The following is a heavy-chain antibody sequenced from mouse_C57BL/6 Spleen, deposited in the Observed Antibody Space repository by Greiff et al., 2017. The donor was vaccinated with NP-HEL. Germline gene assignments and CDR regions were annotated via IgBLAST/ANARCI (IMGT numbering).Heavy chain of an antibody. J-gene: IGHJ1*03. D-gene: IGHD1-1*01. CDR2: INPYNGGT. CDR1: GYTFTDYY. Sequence: VQLQQSGPVLVKPGASVKMSCKASGYTFTDYYMNWVKQSHGKSLEWIGVINPYNGGTSYNQKFKGKATLTVDKSSSTAYMELNSLTSEDSAVYYCARRFITTVVATRYWYFDVWGTGTTVTVSS. CDR3: ARRFITTVVATRYWYFDV. V-gene: IGHV1-19*01.